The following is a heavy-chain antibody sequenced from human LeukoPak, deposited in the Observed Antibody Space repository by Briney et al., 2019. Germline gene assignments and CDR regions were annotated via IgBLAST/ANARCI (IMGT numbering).Heavy chain of an antibody. J-gene: IGHJ5*02. CDR1: GYSISSGYY. Sequence: SETLSLTCTVSGYSISSGYYWGWIRQPPGKGLEWIGSIYHSGSTYYNPSLKSRVTISVDTSKNQFSLKLSSVTAADTAVYYCARDFKGSGSYYNWFDPWGQGTLVTVSS. V-gene: IGHV4-38-2*02. CDR3: ARDFKGSGSYYNWFDP. CDR2: IYHSGST. D-gene: IGHD3-10*01.